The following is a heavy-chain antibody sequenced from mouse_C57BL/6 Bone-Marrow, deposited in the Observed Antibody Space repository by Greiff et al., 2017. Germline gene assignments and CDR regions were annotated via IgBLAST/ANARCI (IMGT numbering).Heavy chain of an antibody. CDR3: TRVAY. CDR1: GFNIKDDF. V-gene: IGHV14-4*01. J-gene: IGHJ3*01. Sequence: VQLQQSGAELVRPGASVKLSCTASGFNIKDDFMHWVKQRPEQGLEWIGWIDPENGYTEYAYTFQGKDTITVDTSSNTAYLQLSSLTSEDTAVYYCTRVAYWGQGTLVTVSA. CDR2: IDPENGYT.